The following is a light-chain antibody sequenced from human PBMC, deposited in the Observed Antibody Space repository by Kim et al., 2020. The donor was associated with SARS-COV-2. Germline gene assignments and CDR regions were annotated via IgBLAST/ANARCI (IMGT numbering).Light chain of an antibody. CDR1: SSDVGNYNH. V-gene: IGLV2-14*03. J-gene: IGLJ2*01. CDR2: NVS. CDR3: SSHTSRNTLVV. Sequence: QSITISCTGTSSDVGNYNHVSWYQQHPGKAPKLLLYNVSERPSGISNRFSGSKSCNTASLTISGLQAEDEADYYCSSHTSRNTLVVFGGGTQLTVL.